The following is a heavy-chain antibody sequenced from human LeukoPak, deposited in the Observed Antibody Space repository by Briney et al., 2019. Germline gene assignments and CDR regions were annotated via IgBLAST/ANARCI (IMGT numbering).Heavy chain of an antibody. Sequence: GGSLRLSCAASGFTFSSYGMHWVRQAPGKGLEWVAFIRYDGSNKYYADSVKGRFTISRDNSKNTLYLQMNSLRAEDTAVYYCAKASLNLYYYDSSGSFPNWFDPWGQGTLVTVSS. CDR2: IRYDGSNK. V-gene: IGHV3-30*02. CDR1: GFTFSSYG. CDR3: AKASLNLYYYDSSGSFPNWFDP. J-gene: IGHJ5*02. D-gene: IGHD3-22*01.